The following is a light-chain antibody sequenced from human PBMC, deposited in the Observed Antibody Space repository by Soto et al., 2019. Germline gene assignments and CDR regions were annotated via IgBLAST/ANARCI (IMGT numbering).Light chain of an antibody. J-gene: IGLJ2*01. CDR1: KLGDKY. V-gene: IGLV3-1*01. CDR3: PAWDSSTASVV. Sequence: SYELTQPPSVSVSPGQTASITCSGDKLGDKYACWYQQKPGQSPVLVIYQDSKRPSGIPERFSGSNSGNTATLTISGTQALDEADYYCPAWDSSTASVVFGGGTKVTVL. CDR2: QDS.